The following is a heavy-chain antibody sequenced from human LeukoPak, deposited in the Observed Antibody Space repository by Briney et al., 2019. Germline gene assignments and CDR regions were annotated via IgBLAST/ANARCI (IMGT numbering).Heavy chain of an antibody. Sequence: GGSLRLSCAASGLTVSSTYMSWVRQTPGKGLEWVSVIYSGGSKYYADSVKGGFTISRDNSKNTLYLQMNSLRAEDTAVYYCARDLLEWYFDYWGQGTRVTVSS. V-gene: IGHV3-66*01. CDR3: ARDLLEWYFDY. CDR2: IYSGGSK. CDR1: GLTVSSTY. J-gene: IGHJ4*02. D-gene: IGHD3-3*01.